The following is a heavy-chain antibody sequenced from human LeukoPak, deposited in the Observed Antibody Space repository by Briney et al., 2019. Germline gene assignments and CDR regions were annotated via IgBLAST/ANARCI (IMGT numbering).Heavy chain of an antibody. CDR3: AKYSSGYYRTYYFDY. CDR1: GFTFSSYA. J-gene: IGHJ4*02. V-gene: IGHV3-23*01. Sequence: GGSLRLSCAASGFTFSSYAMSWVRQAPGKGLEWVSAISGSGGSTYYADSVKGRFTISRDNSKNTLYLQMNSLRAEDTAVYYCAKYSSGYYRTYYFDYWGQGTLVTVSS. D-gene: IGHD3-22*01. CDR2: ISGSGGST.